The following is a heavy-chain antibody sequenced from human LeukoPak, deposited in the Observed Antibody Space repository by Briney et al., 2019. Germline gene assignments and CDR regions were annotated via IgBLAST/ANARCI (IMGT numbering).Heavy chain of an antibody. J-gene: IGHJ4*02. Sequence: GGSLRLSCAASGFTFSSYAMSWVRQAPGKGLEWVSAISGSGGSTYYADSAKGRFTISRDNSKNTLYLQMNSLRSEDTAVYYCATAPPSGTYYYFDYWGQGTLVTVSS. D-gene: IGHD1-26*01. CDR3: ATAPPSGTYYYFDY. CDR2: ISGSGGST. CDR1: GFTFSSYA. V-gene: IGHV3-23*01.